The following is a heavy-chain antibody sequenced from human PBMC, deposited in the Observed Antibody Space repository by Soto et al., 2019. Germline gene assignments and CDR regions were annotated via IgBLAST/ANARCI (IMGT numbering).Heavy chain of an antibody. V-gene: IGHV3-15*07. CDR1: DFTFSNAW. CDR3: TTEGYCSSTSCYAIYYYYGMDV. J-gene: IGHJ6*02. D-gene: IGHD2-2*01. CDR2: IKSKTDGGTT. Sequence: GGSLRLSCAASDFTFSNAWMNWVRQAPGKGLEWVGRIKSKTDGGTTDYAAPVKGRFTISRDDSKNTLYLQMNSLKTEDTAVYYCTTEGYCSSTSCYAIYYYYGMDVWGQGTTVTVSS.